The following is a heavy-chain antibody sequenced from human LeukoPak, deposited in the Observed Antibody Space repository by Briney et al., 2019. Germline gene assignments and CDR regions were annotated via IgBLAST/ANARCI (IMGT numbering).Heavy chain of an antibody. CDR3: ARVNTVRGGHHMDY. J-gene: IGHJ4*02. Sequence: PSETLSLTCTVSGGSISSGGYYWSWIRQHPGKGLEWIGYIYYSGSTYYNPSLKSRVTISVDTSKNQFSLKLSSVTAADTAVYYCARVNTVRGGHHMDYWGQGTLVTVSS. V-gene: IGHV4-31*03. CDR2: IYYSGST. D-gene: IGHD3-10*01. CDR1: GGSISSGGYY.